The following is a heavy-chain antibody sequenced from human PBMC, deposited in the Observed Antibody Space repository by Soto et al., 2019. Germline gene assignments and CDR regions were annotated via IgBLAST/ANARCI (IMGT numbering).Heavy chain of an antibody. J-gene: IGHJ5*02. CDR3: ARVCPYDSGSYMLRYNWFDP. CDR1: GFSVSSSH. V-gene: IGHV3-53*01. CDR2: IYSGGAT. D-gene: IGHD3-10*01. Sequence: EVQLVDSGGGLIQPGGSLRLSCEAAGFSVSSSHMNWVRQAPGKGLEWVSVIYSGGATNYAVSVKGRFTISRDKSKNTVYLQMNSLRVEDTAVYYCARVCPYDSGSYMLRYNWFDPWGQGTLVTVSS.